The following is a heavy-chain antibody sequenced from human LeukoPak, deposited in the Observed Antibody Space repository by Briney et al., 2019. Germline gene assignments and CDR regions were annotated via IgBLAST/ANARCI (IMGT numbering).Heavy chain of an antibody. J-gene: IGHJ4*02. CDR3: ARSGYSGYDFGDY. V-gene: IGHV1-46*01. D-gene: IGHD5-12*01. CDR1: GYTFTGYY. Sequence: GASVKVSCKASGYTFTGYYMHWVRQAPGQGLEWMGIINPSGGSTSYAQKFQGRVTMTRDTSTSTVYMELSSLRSDDTAVYYCARSGYSGYDFGDYWGQGTLVTVSS. CDR2: INPSGGST.